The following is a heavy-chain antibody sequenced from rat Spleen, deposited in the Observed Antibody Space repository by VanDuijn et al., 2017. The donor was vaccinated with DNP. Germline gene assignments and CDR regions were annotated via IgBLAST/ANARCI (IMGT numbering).Heavy chain of an antibody. J-gene: IGHJ2*01. V-gene: IGHV5-22*01. CDR1: GLTFSDHN. Sequence: VQLVESGGGLVQPGRSLKLSCAVSGLTFSDHNMAWVRQAPKKGLEWVAIISYEGRDTYYGDSVKGRVTISRDNAKSTLYLQMNSLRSEDTATYYCTRRAPGFPYYFDYWGQGVMVTVSS. CDR3: TRRAPGFPYYFDY. D-gene: IGHD1-4*01. CDR2: ISYEGRDT.